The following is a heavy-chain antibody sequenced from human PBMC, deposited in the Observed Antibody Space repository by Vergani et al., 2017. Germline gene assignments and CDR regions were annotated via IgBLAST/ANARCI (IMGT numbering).Heavy chain of an antibody. CDR2: IYSTGIT. CDR1: GDSISSGVYY. D-gene: IGHD3-22*01. Sequence: QVQLQESGPGLVKPSQTLSLTCSVSGDSISSGVYYWNWIRQHPGKGLEWIVYIYSTGITHHNPSLRRRINMSVDTSKNQFSLKLNSVTAADTAMYYCARMGGYDEGDAFRIGYFDSWGPGILVTVSS. CDR3: ARMGGYDEGDAFRIGYFDS. V-gene: IGHV4-31*03. J-gene: IGHJ4*02.